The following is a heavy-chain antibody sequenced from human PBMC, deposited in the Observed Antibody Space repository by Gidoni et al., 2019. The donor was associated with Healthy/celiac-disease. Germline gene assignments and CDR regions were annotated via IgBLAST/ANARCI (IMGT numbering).Heavy chain of an antibody. J-gene: IGHJ4*02. CDR3: KGYYDSSGYPYFY. Sequence: EVQLVESGGGLVQPGRSLRLSCTASGFTFGDYAMSWVRQAPGKGLEWVGFIRSKAYGGTTEYAASVKGRFTISRDDSKSIAYLQMNSLKTEDTAVYYCKGYYDSSGYPYFYWGQGTLVTVSS. CDR1: GFTFGDYA. V-gene: IGHV3-49*04. D-gene: IGHD3-22*01. CDR2: IRSKAYGGTT.